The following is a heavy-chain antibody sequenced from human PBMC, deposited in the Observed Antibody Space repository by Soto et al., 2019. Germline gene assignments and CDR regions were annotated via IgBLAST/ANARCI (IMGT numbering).Heavy chain of an antibody. J-gene: IGHJ4*02. CDR2: IFDRGTT. V-gene: IGHV4-30-4*01. CDR3: AREVAGTGAFDY. D-gene: IGHD2-8*02. CDR1: GGSISSVNHY. Sequence: QVQLEQSGPGLVKPSQTLSLTCNISGGSISSVNHYWGWIRQSPAEGLEWIGYIFDRGTTHYILSLKGRVTTTGDTSQTQFSLTIHSVTVADTAVYYCAREVAGTGAFDYWGQGTRVTVSS.